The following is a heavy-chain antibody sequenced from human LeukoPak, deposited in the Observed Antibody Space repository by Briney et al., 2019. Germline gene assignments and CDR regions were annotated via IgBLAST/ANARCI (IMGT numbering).Heavy chain of an antibody. D-gene: IGHD2-2*01. V-gene: IGHV1-8*03. J-gene: IGHJ4*02. CDR3: ARERGLICSSTSCYENDY. CDR1: GYTFTSYD. CDR2: MNPNSGNT. Sequence: VASVKVSCKASGYTFTSYDINWVRQATGQGLEWMGWMNPNSGNTGYAQKFQGRVTITRNTSISTAYMELSSLRSEDTAVYYCARERGLICSSTSCYENDYWGQGTLVTVSS.